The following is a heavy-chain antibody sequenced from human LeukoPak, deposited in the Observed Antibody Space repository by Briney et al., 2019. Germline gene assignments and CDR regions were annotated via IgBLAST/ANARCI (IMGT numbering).Heavy chain of an antibody. J-gene: IGHJ5*02. D-gene: IGHD3-10*01. V-gene: IGHV4-39*01. CDR3: ARHYGSGSYYRTFWFDP. CDR2: IYYSGST. Sequence: SETLSLTCTVSGGSISSSSYYWGWIRQPPGKGLEWIGSIYYSGSTYYNPSLKSRVTISVDTSKNQFSLKLSSVTAADTAVYYCARHYGSGSYYRTFWFDPWGQGTLVTVSS. CDR1: GGSISSSSYY.